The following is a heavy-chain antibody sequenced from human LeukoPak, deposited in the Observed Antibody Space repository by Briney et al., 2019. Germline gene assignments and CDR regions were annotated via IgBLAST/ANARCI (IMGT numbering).Heavy chain of an antibody. CDR2: ISGNGDST. CDR1: GFTFRRYD. J-gene: IGHJ3*02. D-gene: IGHD2-15*01. CDR3: ALYCSGGSCYSMGGAFDT. V-gene: IGHV3-23*01. Sequence: GGSLRLSCAASGFTFRRYDMSWVRQAPGKGLEWVSAISGNGDSTYYVDSVKGRFTISRDNSKNTLYLQMNSLRAEDTAVYYCALYCSGGSCYSMGGAFDTWGQGTVVTVSS.